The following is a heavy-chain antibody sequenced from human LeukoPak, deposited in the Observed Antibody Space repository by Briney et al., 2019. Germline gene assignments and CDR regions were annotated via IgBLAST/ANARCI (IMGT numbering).Heavy chain of an antibody. V-gene: IGHV1-18*01. D-gene: IGHD3-3*01. CDR1: GYSFSSYC. CDR2: NWLSNSTT. Sequence: ASVKVSCNASGYSFSSYCISGLRQAPGQEREGMRCNWLSNSTTNYEQKMRGRATMTTDPSTSPAYIEVRSLRADATAVYYCARGPTILGVATTTDYWGQGTLVTVSS. J-gene: IGHJ4*02. CDR3: ARGPTILGVATTTDY.